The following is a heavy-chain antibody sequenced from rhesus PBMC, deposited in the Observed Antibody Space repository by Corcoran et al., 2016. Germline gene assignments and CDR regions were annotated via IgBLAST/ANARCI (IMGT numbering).Heavy chain of an antibody. CDR3: VLDSLITKSAGDY. CDR1: GVSITNHW. Sequence: QVRLQESGPGLVKPSETLSLTCDVSGVSITNHWWSWIRPPPGTGLELIGEINGNGDTVYRNLSLESRVTISTDASKNQLSLKLRFVSAADTAVYYCVLDSLITKSAGDYWGQGTLVTVSS. CDR2: INGNGDTV. J-gene: IGHJ4*01. D-gene: IGHD4-11*01. V-gene: IGHV4-80*01.